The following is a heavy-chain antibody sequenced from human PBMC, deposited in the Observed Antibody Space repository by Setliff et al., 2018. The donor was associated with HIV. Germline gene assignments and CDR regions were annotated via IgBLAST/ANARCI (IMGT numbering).Heavy chain of an antibody. CDR1: GGSITGHY. Sequence: SETLSLTCTVSGGSITGHYWSWIRQPPGKGLEWIGSIHYSGITYCNPSLSSRLTISVDTSKNQVSLRLSSVTAADTGVYYCAGHRDPPGTSWIFYYYYMDLWGGGTTVTVSS. J-gene: IGHJ6*03. V-gene: IGHV4-59*04. D-gene: IGHD2-2*01. CDR2: IHYSGIT. CDR3: AGHRDPPGTSWIFYYYYMDL.